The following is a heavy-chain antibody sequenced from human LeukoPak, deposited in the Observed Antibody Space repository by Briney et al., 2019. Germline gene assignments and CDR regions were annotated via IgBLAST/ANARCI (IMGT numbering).Heavy chain of an antibody. CDR3: ARDYPYGSGSINADHGY. CDR2: IYYSGST. CDR1: GGSISSSSYY. D-gene: IGHD3-10*01. V-gene: IGHV4-39*07. J-gene: IGHJ4*02. Sequence: SETLSLTCTVSGGSISSSSYYWGWIRQPPGKGLEWIGSIYYSGSTYYNPSLKSRVTISVDTSKNQFSLKLSSVTAADTAVYYCARDYPYGSGSINADHGYWGQGTLVTVSS.